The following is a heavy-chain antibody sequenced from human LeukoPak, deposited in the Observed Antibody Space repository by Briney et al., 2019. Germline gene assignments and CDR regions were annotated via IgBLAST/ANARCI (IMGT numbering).Heavy chain of an antibody. D-gene: IGHD2-15*01. CDR3: ARDRWELLSNSYHYCGLDV. V-gene: IGHV3-23*01. J-gene: IGHJ6*02. Sequence: GGSLRLSCAASGFTFSSYAMSWVRQALGKGLEWVSAISGSGGSTYYADSVKGRFTISRDNAKNSLYLQMNSLRAEDTAVYYCARDRWELLSNSYHYCGLDVWGQGTTVTVSS. CDR2: ISGSGGST. CDR1: GFTFSSYA.